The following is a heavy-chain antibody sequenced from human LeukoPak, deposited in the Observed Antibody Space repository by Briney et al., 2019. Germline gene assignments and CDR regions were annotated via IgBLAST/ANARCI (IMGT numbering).Heavy chain of an antibody. CDR2: IKQDGSEK. J-gene: IGHJ4*02. Sequence: GGSLRLSCAASGFTFSRYWMSWVRQAPGKGLEWVANIKQDGSEKFYVESVKGRFTVSRDNAKNSLYLQMNSLRAEDTAVYYRASIKDKGTYYFDYWGQGTLVTVSS. CDR3: ASIKDKGTYYFDY. V-gene: IGHV3-7*01. CDR1: GFTFSRYW. D-gene: IGHD1-14*01.